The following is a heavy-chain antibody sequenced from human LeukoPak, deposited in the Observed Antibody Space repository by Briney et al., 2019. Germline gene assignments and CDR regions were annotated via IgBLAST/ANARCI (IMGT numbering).Heavy chain of an antibody. CDR1: GFTFSSYA. D-gene: IGHD3-22*01. Sequence: PGGSLRLSCAASGFTFSSYAMRWVRQAPGKGLEWVSGISTSGGSTSSADSVKGRFTASRDNPRNTLYMQMNSLRAEDTAIYYCAIMHPYYDGSGYWVQWGQGTLVTVSS. J-gene: IGHJ4*02. V-gene: IGHV3-23*01. CDR3: AIMHPYYDGSGYWVQ. CDR2: ISTSGGST.